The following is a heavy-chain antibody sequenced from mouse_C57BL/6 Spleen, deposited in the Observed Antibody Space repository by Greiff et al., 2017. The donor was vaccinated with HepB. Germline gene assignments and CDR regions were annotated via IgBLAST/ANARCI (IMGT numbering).Heavy chain of an antibody. J-gene: IGHJ1*03. CDR2: ISDGGSYT. Sequence: EVQLVESGGGLVKPGGSLKLSCAASGFTFSSYAMSWVRQTPEKRLEWVATISDGGSYTYYPDNVKGRFTISRDNAKNNLYLQMSHLNSEDTAMYYCARDGYYGSAPVGYFDVWGTGTTVTVSS. CDR1: GFTFSSYA. CDR3: ARDGYYGSAPVGYFDV. D-gene: IGHD1-1*01. V-gene: IGHV5-4*01.